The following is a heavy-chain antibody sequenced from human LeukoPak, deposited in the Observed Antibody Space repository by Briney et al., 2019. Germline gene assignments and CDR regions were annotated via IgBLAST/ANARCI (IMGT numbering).Heavy chain of an antibody. CDR2: IDARSGIT. CDR1: GFTFTIFG. CDR3: ARERYEWEDY. D-gene: IGHD1-26*01. Sequence: GGSLRLSCAASGFTFTIFGLNWVRQAPGKGPEWVSYIDARSGITYYADSVQGRFTISRDNAKESVFLQMNSLRAEDTAVYYCARERYEWEDYWGQGTLVTVSS. V-gene: IGHV3-48*01. J-gene: IGHJ4*02.